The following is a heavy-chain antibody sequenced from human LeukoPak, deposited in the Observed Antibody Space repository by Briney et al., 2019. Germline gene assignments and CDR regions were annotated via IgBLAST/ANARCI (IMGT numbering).Heavy chain of an antibody. V-gene: IGHV4-59*01. CDR1: GGSISSYY. CDR3: ARVGYSYGDFDY. D-gene: IGHD5-18*01. CDR2: IYYSGST. J-gene: IGHJ4*02. Sequence: SETLSLTCTVSGGSISSYYWSWIRQPPGKGLEWIGYIYYSGSTNYNPSLKSRVTISVDTSKNQFSLKLGSVTAADTAVYYCARVGYSYGDFDYWGQGTLVTVSS.